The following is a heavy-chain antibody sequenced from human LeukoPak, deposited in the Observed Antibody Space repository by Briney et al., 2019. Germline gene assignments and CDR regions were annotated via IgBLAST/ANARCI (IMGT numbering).Heavy chain of an antibody. V-gene: IGHV3-15*01. CDR2: IKSKTDGGTT. J-gene: IGHJ1*01. CDR3: TTDHSNYVYFQH. D-gene: IGHD4-11*01. CDR1: GFTFSNAW. Sequence: GGSLRLSCAASGFTFSNAWMSWVRQAPRKGLEWVGRIKSKTDGGTTDYAAPVKGRFTISRDDSKNTLYLQMNSLKTEDTAVYYCTTDHSNYVYFQHWGQGTLVTVSS.